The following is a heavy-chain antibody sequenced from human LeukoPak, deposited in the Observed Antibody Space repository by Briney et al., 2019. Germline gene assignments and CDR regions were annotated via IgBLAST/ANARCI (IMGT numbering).Heavy chain of an antibody. CDR3: ARDRPMRVSHAPGDYYYGMDV. J-gene: IGHJ6*02. CDR2: VIPIFGTA. D-gene: IGHD6-13*01. V-gene: IGHV1-69*01. Sequence: GSSVKVSCKASGGTFSSYAISWVRQAPGQGLEWMGGVIPIFGTANYAQKCQGRVTITADESTSTAYMELSSLRSEDTAVYYRARDRPMRVSHAPGDYYYGMDVWGQGTTVTVSS. CDR1: GGTFSSYA.